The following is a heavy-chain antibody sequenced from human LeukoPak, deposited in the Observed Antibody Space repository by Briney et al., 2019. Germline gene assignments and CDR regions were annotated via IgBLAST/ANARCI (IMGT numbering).Heavy chain of an antibody. D-gene: IGHD2-2*01. CDR1: GGSISTSDYN. Sequence: SETLSLTCTVSGGSISTSDYNWGWMRQPPGKGPEWIGTIYHSGSTHYNPSLESRITISIDTSKNQFSLKLSSVTAADTAEYFCARQGDSTRGYYLDWFDSWGQGTLVIASS. CDR2: IYHSGST. J-gene: IGHJ5*01. V-gene: IGHV4-39*01. CDR3: ARQGDSTRGYYLDWFDS.